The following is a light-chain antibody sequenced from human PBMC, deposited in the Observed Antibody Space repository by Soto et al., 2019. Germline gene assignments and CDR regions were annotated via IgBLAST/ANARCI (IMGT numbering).Light chain of an antibody. CDR3: QQGGSWPLT. CDR1: QSVNSY. CDR2: DAS. V-gene: IGKV3-11*01. Sequence: EIVLTQSPATLSLSPGERGTLSCRASQSVNSYLAWYQQKPGQAPRLLIYDASNRATGVPSRFSGSASGTDFTLTISSLDPEDFAVYYCQQGGSWPLTIGGGTKVEIK. J-gene: IGKJ4*01.